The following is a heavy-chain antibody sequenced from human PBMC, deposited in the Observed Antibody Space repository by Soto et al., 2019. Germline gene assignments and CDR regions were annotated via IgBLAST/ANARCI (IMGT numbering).Heavy chain of an antibody. J-gene: IGHJ4*02. CDR3: ARPLASGGIPFDY. CDR1: GGSISRSSYY. CDR2: IYYSGST. Sequence: PSETLSLTCTVSGGSISRSSYYWGWIRQPPGKGLEWIGSIYYSGSTYYNPSLKSRVTISVDTSKNQFSLKLSSVTAADTAVYYCARPLASGGIPFDYWGQGTLFTIS. V-gene: IGHV4-39*01. D-gene: IGHD6-19*01.